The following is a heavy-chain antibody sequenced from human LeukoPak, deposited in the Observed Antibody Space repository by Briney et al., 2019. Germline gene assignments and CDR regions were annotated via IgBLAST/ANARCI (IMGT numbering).Heavy chain of an antibody. CDR3: ARGTWDGDRTFDI. D-gene: IGHD5-24*01. J-gene: IGHJ3*02. V-gene: IGHV3-48*02. Sequence: GGSLRLSCAASGFTFNSYAMSWVRQAPGKGLEWISYISGSSSIIYYTPSVKGRFTISRDNGKSSLYLQMNSLRDDDTAVYFCARGTWDGDRTFDIWGQGAMVTVSS. CDR2: ISGSSSII. CDR1: GFTFNSYA.